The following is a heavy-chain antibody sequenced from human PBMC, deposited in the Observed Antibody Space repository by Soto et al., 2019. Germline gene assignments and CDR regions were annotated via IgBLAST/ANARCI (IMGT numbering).Heavy chain of an antibody. Sequence: SETLSLTCSVSGGSLSGYHWSWIRQPAGKGLEWLGRIQTNGHTDYDPSLKSRVTISIDTSKNQFSLKVTSVTAADTAVYFCAKGAGPPWFDPWGQGTLVTVSS. CDR1: GGSLSGYH. J-gene: IGHJ5*02. CDR3: AKGAGPPWFDP. CDR2: IQTNGHT. V-gene: IGHV4-4*07.